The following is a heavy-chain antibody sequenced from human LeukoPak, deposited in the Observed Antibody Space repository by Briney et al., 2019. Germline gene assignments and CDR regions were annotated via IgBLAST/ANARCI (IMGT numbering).Heavy chain of an antibody. Sequence: GGSLRLSCAASGFKFSDHYIDWVRQAPGKGLEWVSLVYSGGSTYYADSVKGRITISRDNSKNMVYLQMNSLRAEDTAMYYCARDPPAVLLDTYGWGQGTLVTVSS. CDR3: ARDPPAVLLDTYG. CDR2: VYSGGST. V-gene: IGHV3-66*01. J-gene: IGHJ4*02. D-gene: IGHD2/OR15-2a*01. CDR1: GFKFSDHY.